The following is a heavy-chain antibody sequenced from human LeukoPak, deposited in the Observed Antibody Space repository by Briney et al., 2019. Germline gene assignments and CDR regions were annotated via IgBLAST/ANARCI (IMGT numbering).Heavy chain of an antibody. D-gene: IGHD3-22*01. CDR3: ARGRATYYYDSSGYYYFDY. CDR1: GGSFSGYY. J-gene: IGHJ4*02. V-gene: IGHV4-34*01. Sequence: SQTLSLTCAVYGGSFSGYYWSWIRQPPGKGLEWIGEINHSGSTNYNPSLKSRVTISVDTSKNQFSLKLSSVTAADTAVYYCARGRATYYYDSSGYYYFDYWGQGTLVTVSS. CDR2: INHSGST.